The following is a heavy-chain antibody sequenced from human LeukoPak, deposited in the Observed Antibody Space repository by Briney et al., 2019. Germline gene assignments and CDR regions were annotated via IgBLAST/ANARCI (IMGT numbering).Heavy chain of an antibody. CDR2: IIPIFGTA. Sequence: GASVKVSCKASGGTFSSYAISWVRQAPGQGLEWMGGIIPIFGTANYAQKFQGRVTITADESTSTAYMELSSLRSEDTAVYYCATPPGEYGGNPGLRPLDYWGQGTLVTVSS. D-gene: IGHD4-23*01. J-gene: IGHJ4*02. CDR1: GGTFSSYA. CDR3: ATPPGEYGGNPGLRPLDY. V-gene: IGHV1-69*13.